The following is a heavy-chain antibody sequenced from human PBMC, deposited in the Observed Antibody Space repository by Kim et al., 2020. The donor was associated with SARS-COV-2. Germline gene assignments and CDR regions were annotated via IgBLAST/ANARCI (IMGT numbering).Heavy chain of an antibody. Sequence: SVKVSCKASGGTFSSYAISWVRQAPGQGLEWMGGIIPIFGTANYAQKFQGRVTITADESTSTAYMELSSLRSEDTAVYYCAHSGQASYYYEVHYYYGMDVWGQGTTVTVSS. J-gene: IGHJ6*02. D-gene: IGHD3-22*01. V-gene: IGHV1-69*13. CDR1: GGTFSSYA. CDR2: IIPIFGTA. CDR3: AHSGQASYYYEVHYYYGMDV.